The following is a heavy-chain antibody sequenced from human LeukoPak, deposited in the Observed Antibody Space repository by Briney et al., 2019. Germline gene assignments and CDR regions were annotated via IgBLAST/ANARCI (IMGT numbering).Heavy chain of an antibody. V-gene: IGHV3-43D*03. D-gene: IGHD2-15*01. J-gene: IGHJ5*02. CDR3: AKDGVVAALGDNWFDP. CDR1: GFTFDDYA. CDR2: ISWEGGST. Sequence: GGSLRLSCAASGFTFDDYAMHWVRQAPGKGLEWVSLISWEGGSTYYAESVKGRFIISRDNSKNSLYLQMNSLRVEDTALYYYAKDGVVAALGDNWFDPWGQGTLVIVSS.